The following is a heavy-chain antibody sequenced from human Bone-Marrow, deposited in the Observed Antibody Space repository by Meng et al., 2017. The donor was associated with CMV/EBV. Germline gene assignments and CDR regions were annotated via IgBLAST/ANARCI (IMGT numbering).Heavy chain of an antibody. V-gene: IGHV1-69*02. D-gene: IGHD2-2*02. CDR2: IRPIIGIA. Sequence: GGTCSNYTFSWVKQAPGEGVEWMETIRPIIGIADYAQKFQGGVTIIGDKSTSTDYMDLSNLRTEDTDIYYCARGYCSSNTCYNFGYWGQGTLVTVSS. CDR3: ARGYCSSNTCYNFGY. J-gene: IGHJ4*02. CDR1: GGTCSNYT.